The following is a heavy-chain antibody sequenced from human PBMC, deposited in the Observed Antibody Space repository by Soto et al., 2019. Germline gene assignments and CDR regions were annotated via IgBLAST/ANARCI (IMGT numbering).Heavy chain of an antibody. CDR2: FDPEDDET. Sequence: QVQLVQSGAEVKKPGASVKVSCKVSGYTLTELSLHWVREAPGKGLEWMGGFDPEDDETIYAQKFQGRVTLTEDTSTDTIYMELSSLRSEDTAVYYCATPGVYYYVMDVWGQGTTVTVSS. CDR1: GYTLTELS. D-gene: IGHD2-8*01. J-gene: IGHJ6*02. V-gene: IGHV1-24*01. CDR3: ATPGVYYYVMDV.